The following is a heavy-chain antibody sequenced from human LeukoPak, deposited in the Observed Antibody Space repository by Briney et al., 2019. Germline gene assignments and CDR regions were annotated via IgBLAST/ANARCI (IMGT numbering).Heavy chain of an antibody. J-gene: IGHJ4*02. CDR1: GGTFSSYT. CDR3: STFGCDINGDYRPTVY. Sequence: SVKVSCTASGGTFSSYTISWVRQAPGQGLEWMGRVVPIFGTTNYAQKFQDRVTITADKSTSTAYMQLSSLTSEDKAVYYCSTFGCDINGDYRPTVYWGQGTLVTVSS. CDR2: VVPIFGTT. V-gene: IGHV1-69*08. D-gene: IGHD2-21*01.